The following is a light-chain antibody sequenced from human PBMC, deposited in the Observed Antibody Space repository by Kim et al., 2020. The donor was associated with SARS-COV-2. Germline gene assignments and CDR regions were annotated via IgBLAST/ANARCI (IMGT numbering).Light chain of an antibody. CDR1: GSRNDD. V-gene: IGLV3-19*01. J-gene: IGLJ3*02. Sequence: FGQTARITCQGDGSRNDDASWYQQKTGQAPVLVIHGKNNRPSSVPDRIAGASSGKTASLTTTGAEAEDEADYYCGSRGMSSSSWVFGGGTQLTVL. CDR3: GSRGMSSSSWV. CDR2: GKN.